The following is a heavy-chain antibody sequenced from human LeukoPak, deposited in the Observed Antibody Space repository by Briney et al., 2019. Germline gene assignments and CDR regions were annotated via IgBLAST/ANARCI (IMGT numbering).Heavy chain of an antibody. J-gene: IGHJ4*02. CDR3: AKDPYGTRYFDY. Sequence: GGSLRLSCAASGFTFSSHALSWVRQAPGKGLEWVSSLSGSGYNTYYADSVKGRFTISRDNSKKTVYLQMNSLRAEDTAVYYCAKDPYGTRYFDYWGQGTLVTVSS. CDR2: LSGSGYNT. D-gene: IGHD2-2*01. CDR1: GFTFSSHA. V-gene: IGHV3-23*01.